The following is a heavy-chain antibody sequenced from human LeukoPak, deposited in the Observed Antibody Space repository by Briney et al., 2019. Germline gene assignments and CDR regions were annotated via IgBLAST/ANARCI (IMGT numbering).Heavy chain of an antibody. J-gene: IGHJ3*02. CDR3: AKYGGYCSSTSCYSDAFDI. CDR1: GYTFTGYY. Sequence: SCKASGYTFTGYYMHWVRQAPGKGLEWVAFIRYDGSNKYYADSVKGRFTISRDNSKNTLYLQMNSLRAEDTAVYYCAKYGGYCSSTSCYSDAFDIWGQGTMVTVSS. V-gene: IGHV3-30*02. CDR2: IRYDGSNK. D-gene: IGHD2-2*03.